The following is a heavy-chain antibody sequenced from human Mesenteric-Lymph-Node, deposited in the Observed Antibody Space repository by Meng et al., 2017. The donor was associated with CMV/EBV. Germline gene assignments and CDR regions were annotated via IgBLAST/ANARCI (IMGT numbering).Heavy chain of an antibody. J-gene: IGHJ4*02. CDR2: ISSSGSTI. CDR3: ARDRNSYYYYFDY. CDR1: GFTFSDYY. V-gene: IGHV3-11*01. Sequence: GGSLRLSCAASGFTFSDYYMSWIRQAPGKGLEWVSYISSSGSTIYYADSVKGRFTISRDNAKNSLYLQMNSLRAEDTAVYYCARDRNSYYYYFDYWGQGTRVTVSS. D-gene: IGHD5-18*01.